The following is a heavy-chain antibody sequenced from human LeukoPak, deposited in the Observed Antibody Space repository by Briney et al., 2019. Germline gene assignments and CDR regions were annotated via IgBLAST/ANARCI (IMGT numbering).Heavy chain of an antibody. CDR3: ARDLYYYDSSGYYLWGFDI. D-gene: IGHD3-22*01. CDR1: GGSISGGSYY. J-gene: IGHJ3*02. V-gene: IGHV4-61*02. CDR2: IYTSGST. Sequence: PSETLSLTCSVSGGSISGGSYYWSWIRQPAGKGLEWIGRIYTSGSTNYNPSLKSRVTISVDTSKNQFFLKLSSVTAADTAVYYCARDLYYYDSSGYYLWGFDIWGQGTMVTVSS.